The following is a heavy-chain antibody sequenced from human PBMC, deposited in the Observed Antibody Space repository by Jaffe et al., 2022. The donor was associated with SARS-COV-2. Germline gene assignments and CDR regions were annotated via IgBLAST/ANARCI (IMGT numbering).Heavy chain of an antibody. CDR3: AREFGDYLNWYFDL. CDR1: GFTFSSYW. Sequence: EVQLVESGGGLVQPGGSLRLSCAASGFTFSSYWMSWVRQAPGKGLEWVANIKQDGSEKYYVDSVKGRFTISRDNAKNSLYLQMNSLRAEDTAVYYCAREFGDYLNWYFDLWGRGTLVTVSS. CDR2: IKQDGSEK. J-gene: IGHJ2*01. D-gene: IGHD4-17*01. V-gene: IGHV3-7*01.